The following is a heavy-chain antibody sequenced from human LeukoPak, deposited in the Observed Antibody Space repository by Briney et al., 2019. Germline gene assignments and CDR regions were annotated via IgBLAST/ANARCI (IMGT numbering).Heavy chain of an antibody. J-gene: IGHJ3*02. Sequence: SVKVSCKGSGGTFSSYAISWVRQAPGQGLEWMGGIIPIFGTANYAQKFQGRVTITTDESTSTAYMELSSLRSEDTAVYYCARDKGDGDAFDIWGQGTMVTVSS. V-gene: IGHV1-69*05. CDR2: IIPIFGTA. D-gene: IGHD5-24*01. CDR3: ARDKGDGDAFDI. CDR1: GGTFSSYA.